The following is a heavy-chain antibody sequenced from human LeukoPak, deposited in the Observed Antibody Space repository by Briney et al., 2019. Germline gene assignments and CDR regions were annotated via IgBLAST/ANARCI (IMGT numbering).Heavy chain of an antibody. CDR1: GFTLSTYG. Sequence: GGSLRLSCAASGFTLSTYGMHGVRQAPGKGLEWVAVMSSHGSNKYYADSVKGRFTISRDNSKNTLYLQMNSLRTEDTAVYYCAKDRDDGFDIWGQGTMVSVSS. V-gene: IGHV3-30*18. CDR2: MSSHGSNK. J-gene: IGHJ3*02. CDR3: AKDRDDGFDI.